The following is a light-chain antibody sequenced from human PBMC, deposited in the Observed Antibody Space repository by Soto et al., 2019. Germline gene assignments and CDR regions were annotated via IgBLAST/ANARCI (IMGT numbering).Light chain of an antibody. CDR3: QQYGSAIT. J-gene: IGKJ5*01. CDR1: QSVRSSY. CDR2: GAS. Sequence: EIVLTQSPGTLSLSPGERATLSCRASQSVRSSYLAWYQQKPGQAPRLLIYGASTRATGIPDRFSGSGSGTDFTLIISRLEPEDFAVYYCQQYGSAITFGQGTRLEIK. V-gene: IGKV3-20*01.